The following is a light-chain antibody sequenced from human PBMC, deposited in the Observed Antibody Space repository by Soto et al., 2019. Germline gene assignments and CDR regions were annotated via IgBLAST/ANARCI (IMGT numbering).Light chain of an antibody. V-gene: IGKV1-5*03. CDR2: KAS. CDR1: QTVSSY. J-gene: IGKJ4*01. CDR3: QQYDSYSPLT. Sequence: DILMTQSPSSLSASVGDRVIITCRASQTVSSYLHWYQQKPGKAPKLLIYKASGLESGVPSRFSGSGSGTDFTLTINSLQPDDFAIYYCQQYDSYSPLTFGGGTKVDIK.